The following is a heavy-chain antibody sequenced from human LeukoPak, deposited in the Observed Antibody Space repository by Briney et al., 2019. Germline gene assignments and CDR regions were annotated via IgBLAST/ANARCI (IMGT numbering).Heavy chain of an antibody. V-gene: IGHV1-69*06. Sequence: SVTVSCKASGGTFSSYAISWVRQAPGQGLEWMGGIIPIFGTANYAQKFQGRVTITADKSTSTAYMELSSLRSEDTAVYYCARGVRIRITIFGVVPAYYYYMDVWGKGTTVTVSS. D-gene: IGHD3-3*01. CDR1: GGTFSSYA. CDR2: IIPIFGTA. CDR3: ARGVRIRITIFGVVPAYYYYMDV. J-gene: IGHJ6*03.